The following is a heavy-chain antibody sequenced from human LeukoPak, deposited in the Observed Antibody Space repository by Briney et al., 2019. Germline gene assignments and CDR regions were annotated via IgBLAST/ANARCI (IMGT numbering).Heavy chain of an antibody. CDR2: FDPEDGET. CDR1: GYTLTELS. V-gene: IGHV1-24*01. Sequence: ASVKVSCKVSGYTLTELSMHWVRQAPGKGLEWMGGFDPEDGETIYAQKFQGRVTMTEDTSTDTAYMELSSLRSEDTAVYYCARDTAAYSSGWTGYYFDHWGQGTLVTVSS. D-gene: IGHD6-19*01. CDR3: ARDTAAYSSGWTGYYFDH. J-gene: IGHJ4*02.